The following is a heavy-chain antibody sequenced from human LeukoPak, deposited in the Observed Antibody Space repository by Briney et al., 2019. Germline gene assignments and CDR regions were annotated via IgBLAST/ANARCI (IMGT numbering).Heavy chain of an antibody. Sequence: PGGSLRLSCAASGFNFNIYGMHWVRQAPGKGLEWVAFIHYDGSKKDYADSVKGRFTISRDNSKNTLYLQMNSLRAEDTAVYYCAKRGAEVGATVAPGDYWGQGTLVTVSS. CDR1: GFNFNIYG. J-gene: IGHJ4*02. D-gene: IGHD1-26*01. V-gene: IGHV3-30*02. CDR2: IHYDGSKK. CDR3: AKRGAEVGATVAPGDY.